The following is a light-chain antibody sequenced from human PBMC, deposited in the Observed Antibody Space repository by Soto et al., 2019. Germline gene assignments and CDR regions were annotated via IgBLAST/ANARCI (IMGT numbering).Light chain of an antibody. CDR3: QQSFT. Sequence: DIQMTQSPSTLSASLGDRVTITCRASQRISNWLAWYQQKPGKAPKVLIYSTSSLQSGVPSRFSGSGSGTEFTLTIASLQPDDFATYYCQQSFTFGPGTKVDIK. CDR2: STS. CDR1: QRISNW. V-gene: IGKV1-5*03. J-gene: IGKJ3*01.